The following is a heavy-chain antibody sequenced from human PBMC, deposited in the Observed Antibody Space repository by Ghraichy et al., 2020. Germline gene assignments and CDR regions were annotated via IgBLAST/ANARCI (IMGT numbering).Heavy chain of an antibody. D-gene: IGHD6-13*01. V-gene: IGHV3-30*02. Sequence: GGSLRLSCAASGFTFSSYGMHWVRQAPGKGLEWVAFIRYDGSNKYYADSVKGRFTISRDNSKNTLYLQMNSLRAEDTAVYYCAKDAYSSSWYHYYYYYGMDVWGQGTTVTVSS. CDR2: IRYDGSNK. J-gene: IGHJ6*02. CDR3: AKDAYSSSWYHYYYYYGMDV. CDR1: GFTFSSYG.